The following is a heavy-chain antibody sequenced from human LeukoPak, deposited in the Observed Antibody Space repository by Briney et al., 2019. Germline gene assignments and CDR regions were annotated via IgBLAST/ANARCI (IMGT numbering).Heavy chain of an antibody. CDR2: IYTSGST. CDR1: GGSISSYY. V-gene: IGHV4-4*07. J-gene: IGHJ4*02. CDR3: ARRDISSGWYIAGNLDY. D-gene: IGHD6-19*01. Sequence: SETLSLTCTVSGGSISSYYWSWIRQPAGKGLEWIGRIYTSGSTNYNPSLKSRVTISVDTSKNQFSLKLSSVTAADTAVYYCARRDISSGWYIAGNLDYWGQGTLVTVSS.